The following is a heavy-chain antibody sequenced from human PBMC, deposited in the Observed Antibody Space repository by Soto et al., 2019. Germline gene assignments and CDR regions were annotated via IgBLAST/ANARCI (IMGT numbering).Heavy chain of an antibody. Sequence: QVQLQESGPGLVKPSQTLSLTRTVSGGSFSSGDYYWSWIRQPPGKGLEWIGYIYYSGSTYYNPSLKSRVTISVDPSKNQFSLKLSSVTAADTAVFYCARVRSATSSAMDVWGQGTTVTVSS. CDR2: IYYSGST. D-gene: IGHD1-1*01. J-gene: IGHJ6*02. V-gene: IGHV4-30-4*01. CDR1: GGSFSSGDYY. CDR3: ARVRSATSSAMDV.